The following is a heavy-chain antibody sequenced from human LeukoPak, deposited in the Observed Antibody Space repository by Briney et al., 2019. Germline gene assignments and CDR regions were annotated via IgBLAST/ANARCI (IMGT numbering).Heavy chain of an antibody. D-gene: IGHD3-9*01. CDR3: ARVDWSPHD. CDR1: GGSISSSSYY. Sequence: PSETLSLTCTVSGGSISSSSYYWGWIRQPPGKGLEWIGSIYYSGSTYYNPSLKSRVTISVDTSKNQFSLKLSSVTAADTAVYYCARVDWSPHDWGQGTLVTVSS. V-gene: IGHV4-39*01. J-gene: IGHJ4*02. CDR2: IYYSGST.